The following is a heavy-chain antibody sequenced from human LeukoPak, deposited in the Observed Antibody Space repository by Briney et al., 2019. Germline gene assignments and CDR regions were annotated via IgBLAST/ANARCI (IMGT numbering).Heavy chain of an antibody. CDR2: IYSGGST. Sequence: GGSLRLSCAASGFTVSSNYMSWVRQAPGKGLEWVSVIYSGGSTYYADSVKGRFTISRDNSENTLYLQMNSLRAEDTAVYYCARSNYYYGMDVWGQGTTVTVSS. CDR1: GFTVSSNY. V-gene: IGHV3-53*01. J-gene: IGHJ6*02. CDR3: ARSNYYYGMDV.